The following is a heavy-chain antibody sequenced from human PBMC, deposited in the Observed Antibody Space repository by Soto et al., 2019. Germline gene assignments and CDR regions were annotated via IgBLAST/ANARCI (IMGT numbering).Heavy chain of an antibody. D-gene: IGHD3-22*01. Sequence: PSETLSLTCTVSGGSISTYYWSWIRQPAGKGLEWIGRIDTSGSTNYNPSLKSRVTISVDTSKNQFSLKLSSVTAADTAVYYCARDTYYFGSSSDGLDTWGPGTLVTVSS. CDR2: IDTSGST. J-gene: IGHJ5*02. V-gene: IGHV4-4*07. CDR1: GGSISTYY. CDR3: ARDTYYFGSSSDGLDT.